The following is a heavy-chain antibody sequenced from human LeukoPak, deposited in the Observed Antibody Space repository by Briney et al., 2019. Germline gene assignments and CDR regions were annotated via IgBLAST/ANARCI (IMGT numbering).Heavy chain of an antibody. CDR3: AKDISGTGWATSFDS. CDR1: GFIFDNYA. J-gene: IGHJ4*02. CDR2: MSWNSVVV. D-gene: IGHD6-19*01. V-gene: IGHV3-9*01. Sequence: PGGSLRLSCKASGFIFDNYALHWARQAPGKGLEWVSGMSWNSVVVGYADSVKGRFTISRDSAKNSLYLLMNSLRTEDTAFYYCAKDISGTGWATSFDSWGQGTLVTVSS.